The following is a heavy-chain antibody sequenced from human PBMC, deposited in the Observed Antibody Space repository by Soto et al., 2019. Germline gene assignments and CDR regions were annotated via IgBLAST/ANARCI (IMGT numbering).Heavy chain of an antibody. CDR3: ARGNFQYYFDH. Sequence: SATLSLTCIVSGDSITSGDYSWSWVRQPPGKGLEWLGYIYRIVTTYYNPSLESRVSISLDRSRNQFSLKLKYVTAADTAVYYCARGNFQYYFDHWGQGPLVTVSS. CDR2: IYRIVTT. D-gene: IGHD3-3*01. CDR1: GDSITSGDYS. V-gene: IGHV4-30-2*01. J-gene: IGHJ4*02.